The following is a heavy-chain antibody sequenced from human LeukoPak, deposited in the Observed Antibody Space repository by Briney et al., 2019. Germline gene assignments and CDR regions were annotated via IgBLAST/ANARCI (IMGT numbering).Heavy chain of an antibody. Sequence: SETLSLTCTVSGGSISSGSYYWSWIRQPAGKGLEWIGRIYTSGSTNYNPSLKSRVTISVDTSKNQFSLKLSSVTAADTAVYYCVRGPIKLELNYWGQGTLVTVSS. D-gene: IGHD1-7*01. CDR2: IYTSGST. CDR1: GGSISSGSYY. J-gene: IGHJ4*02. V-gene: IGHV4-61*02. CDR3: VRGPIKLELNY.